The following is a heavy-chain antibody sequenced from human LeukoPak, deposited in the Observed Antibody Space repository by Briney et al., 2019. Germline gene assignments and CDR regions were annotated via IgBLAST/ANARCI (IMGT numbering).Heavy chain of an antibody. V-gene: IGHV3-30*18. Sequence: GGSLRLSCAASGFTFSSYGMHWVRQAPGKGLEWVAVISYDGSNKYYADSVKGRFTISRDNSKNTLYLQMNSLRAEDTAVYYCAKDRYCSSTSCYPALYYWGQGTLVTVSS. J-gene: IGHJ4*02. D-gene: IGHD2-2*01. CDR3: AKDRYCSSTSCYPALYY. CDR1: GFTFSSYG. CDR2: ISYDGSNK.